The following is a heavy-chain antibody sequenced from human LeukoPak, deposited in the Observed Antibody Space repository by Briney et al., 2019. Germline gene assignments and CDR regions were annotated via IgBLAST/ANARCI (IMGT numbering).Heavy chain of an antibody. CDR2: INHSGST. V-gene: IGHV4-34*01. CDR1: GGSFSGYY. CDR3: ARGPRVATGPDY. D-gene: IGHD5-12*01. J-gene: IGHJ4*02. Sequence: PSETLSLTCAGYGGSFSGYYWSWIRQPPGKGLEWIGEINHSGSTNYNPSLKSRVTISVDTSKNQFSLKLSSVTAADTAVYYCARGPRVATGPDYWGQGTLVTVSS.